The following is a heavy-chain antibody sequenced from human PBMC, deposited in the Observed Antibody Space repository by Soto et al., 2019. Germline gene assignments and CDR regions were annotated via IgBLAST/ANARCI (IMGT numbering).Heavy chain of an antibody. CDR2: IKQGGSEK. CDR1: GFTFSDSW. Sequence: EVQLVESGGGLVQPGGSLRLSCTASGFTFSDSWMTWVRQAPGKGLEWVARIKQGGSEKKYADSVKGRFSISRDNAKNSMYLQMDSLRGEDTAVYYCVRGGSNYASWGQGTLVTVSS. CDR3: VRGGSNYAS. J-gene: IGHJ5*02. V-gene: IGHV3-7*01. D-gene: IGHD4-4*01.